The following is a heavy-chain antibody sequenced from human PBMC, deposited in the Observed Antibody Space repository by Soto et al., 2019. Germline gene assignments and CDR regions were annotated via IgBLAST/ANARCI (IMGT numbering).Heavy chain of an antibody. Sequence: PSETLSLTCTVSGDSISRGGHYWSWIRQHPGEGLEWIGYIYYTGSTYYNPSLKSRLTMSVDTSKNQFSLRKSSVTAADTAVYYCARTTGLKMIRGVTNIPGSSFDYWGQGIPVTVSS. CDR1: GDSISRGGHY. D-gene: IGHD3-10*01. V-gene: IGHV4-31*03. CDR3: ARTTGLKMIRGVTNIPGSSFDY. J-gene: IGHJ4*02. CDR2: IYYTGST.